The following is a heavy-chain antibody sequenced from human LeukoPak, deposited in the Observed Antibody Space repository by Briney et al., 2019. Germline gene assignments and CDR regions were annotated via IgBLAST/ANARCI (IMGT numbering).Heavy chain of an antibody. CDR3: ASSFYYDSRDY. CDR2: ITPSGST. CDR1: GGSFSGYF. J-gene: IGHJ4*02. V-gene: IGHV4-34*01. Sequence: PSEILSLTCVVYGGSFSGYFWSWIRQPPGKGLEWIGEITPSGSTNYSPSLKSRVSISIDTSKKKLSLRLTSVTAADSAVYYCASSFYYDSRDYWGQGALVTVSS. D-gene: IGHD3-22*01.